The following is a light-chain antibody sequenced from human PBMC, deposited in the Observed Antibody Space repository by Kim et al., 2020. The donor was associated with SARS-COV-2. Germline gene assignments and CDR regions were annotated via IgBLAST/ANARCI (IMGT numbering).Light chain of an antibody. J-gene: IGKJ4*01. V-gene: IGKV1-8*01. CDR2: AAS. CDR3: QQYYINPPS. CDR1: QGISSY. Sequence: AIRMTQSPSSFSASAGDRVTITCRASQGISSYLAWYQQKPGKAPNLLIYAASTLQSGVPSRFSGSGSGTDFILTISCLQSEDFATYYCQQYYINPPSFGGGTKVDIK.